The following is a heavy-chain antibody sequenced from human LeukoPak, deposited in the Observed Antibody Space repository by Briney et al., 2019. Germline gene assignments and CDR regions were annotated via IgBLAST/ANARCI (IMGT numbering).Heavy chain of an antibody. CDR3: ARDSVDTGLMGY. CDR1: GFNFRDYS. CDR2: ISSSGNYV. Sequence: GGSLRLSCAASGFNFRDYSMNWVRQAPGKGLEWVSSISSSGNYVYYADSMKGRFTISRDNAKSSLYMQMDSLRAEDTAVYYCARDSVDTGLMGYWGQGTLVTVSS. D-gene: IGHD5-18*01. V-gene: IGHV3-21*01. J-gene: IGHJ4*02.